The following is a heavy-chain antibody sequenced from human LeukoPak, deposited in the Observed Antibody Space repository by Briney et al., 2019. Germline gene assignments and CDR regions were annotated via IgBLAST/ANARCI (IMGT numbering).Heavy chain of an antibody. CDR1: GGSFSDYY. Sequence: SETLSLTCAVYGGSFSDYYWSWVRQPPGKGLEGIGDINHSENTNYNPSLTSRATTSVDTSKNQFSLKLNSVTAADTAVYYCARGGIHSNYFAYWGQGTLVTVSS. CDR3: ARGGIHSNYFAY. D-gene: IGHD4-11*01. V-gene: IGHV4-34*01. CDR2: INHSENT. J-gene: IGHJ4*02.